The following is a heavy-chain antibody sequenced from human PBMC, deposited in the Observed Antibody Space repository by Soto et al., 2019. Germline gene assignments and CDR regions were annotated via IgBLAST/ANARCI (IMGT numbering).Heavy chain of an antibody. CDR1: GGKIGDLG. D-gene: IGHD1-1*01. CDR2: INQDGST. CDR3: ARGALITWNHLFFDS. J-gene: IGHJ4*02. V-gene: IGHV4-34*01. Sequence: AFETLCHRWSVVGGKIGDLGGRRIRQTPGKGLEWIGEINQDGSTNYTPSLKSRVTISVDTSKNQFSLKLSSVTAADAAMYYCARGALITWNHLFFDSWGQGTLVTVSS.